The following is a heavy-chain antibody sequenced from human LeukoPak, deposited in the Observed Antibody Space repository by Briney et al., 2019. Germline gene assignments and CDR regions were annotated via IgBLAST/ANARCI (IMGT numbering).Heavy chain of an antibody. V-gene: IGHV3-30*18. CDR1: GFTFSSYG. CDR2: ISYDGSNK. J-gene: IGHJ4*02. Sequence: GGSLRLSCAASGFTFSSYGMHWVRQAPGKGLEWVAVISYDGSNKYYADSVKGRFTISRDNSKNTLYLQMNSLRAEDTAVYYCAKDDSSSAGTLPLYWGQGTLVTASS. CDR3: AKDDSSSAGTLPLY. D-gene: IGHD6-6*01.